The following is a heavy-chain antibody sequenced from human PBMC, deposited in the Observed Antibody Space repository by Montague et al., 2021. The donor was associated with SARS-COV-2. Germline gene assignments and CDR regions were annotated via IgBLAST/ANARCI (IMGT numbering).Heavy chain of an antibody. Sequence: TLSLTCTVSGGSISSSNYYWDWIRQPPGKGLEWIGSIYDSGSTYYNPTLKSRVTISVDTSKNHFSLKLSSVTAADTAVYYCARRGRKLLPVATTIGGFDIWGQGTMVTVSS. J-gene: IGHJ3*02. V-gene: IGHV4-39*02. D-gene: IGHD5-12*01. CDR2: IYDSGST. CDR1: GGSISSSNYY. CDR3: ARRGRKLLPVATTIGGFDI.